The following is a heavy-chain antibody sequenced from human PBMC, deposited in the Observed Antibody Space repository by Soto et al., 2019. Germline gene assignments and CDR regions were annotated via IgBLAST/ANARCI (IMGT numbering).Heavy chain of an antibody. CDR3: AGGCGRHVHY. J-gene: IGHJ4*02. D-gene: IGHD2-21*01. CDR2: INHSGNT. V-gene: IGHV4-34*01. Sequence: PSEPLSLTCAVSGGSPSGYSCRWFRQPPGKGLKWIGEINHSGNTNYNPSLKSRVTISVDMSKNQLSPKMNSVTAADAAVYQSAGGCGRHVHYWGQGPRVT. CDR1: GGSPSGYS.